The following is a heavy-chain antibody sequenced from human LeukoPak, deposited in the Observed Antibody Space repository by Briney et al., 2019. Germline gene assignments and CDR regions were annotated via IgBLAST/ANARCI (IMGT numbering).Heavy chain of an antibody. CDR3: ARVARGNYYHFDS. Sequence: GSLRLSCVASGFTFSSYSLTWVRQAPGKGLEWVSYISYSSETTSYADSVKGRFTSSRDYAKKSLYLQMNSLRAEDTAVYFCARVARGNYYHFDSWGQGTLVTVSS. V-gene: IGHV3-48*04. CDR2: ISYSSETT. J-gene: IGHJ4*02. CDR1: GFTFSSYS. D-gene: IGHD1-26*01.